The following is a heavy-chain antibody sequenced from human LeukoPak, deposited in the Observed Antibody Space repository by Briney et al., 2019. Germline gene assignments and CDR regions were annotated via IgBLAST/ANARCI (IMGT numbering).Heavy chain of an antibody. CDR3: AISSSSLGYFDY. D-gene: IGHD6-6*01. V-gene: IGHV1-3*01. CDR1: GYTFTSYA. Sequence: ASVKVSCKASGYTFTSYAMHWVRQAPGQRLEWMGWINAGNGNTKYSQEFQGRVTITRDTSASTAYMELSRLRSDDTAVYYCAISSSSLGYFDYWGQGTLVTVSS. J-gene: IGHJ4*02. CDR2: INAGNGNT.